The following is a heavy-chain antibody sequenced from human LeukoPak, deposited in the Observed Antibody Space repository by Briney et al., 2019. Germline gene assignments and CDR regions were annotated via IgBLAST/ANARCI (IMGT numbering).Heavy chain of an antibody. D-gene: IGHD5-12*01. Sequence: SETLSLTCTVSGVSISSSNSYWGWIRQPPGKGLEWIGSIYYSGNTYYNASLKSRVTISLDTSKNQFFMKLTYVTAADTAVYFCGRVGYGGYGIVDYWGQGTLVTVSS. CDR3: GRVGYGGYGIVDY. V-gene: IGHV4-39*07. CDR1: GVSISSSNSY. CDR2: IYYSGNT. J-gene: IGHJ4*02.